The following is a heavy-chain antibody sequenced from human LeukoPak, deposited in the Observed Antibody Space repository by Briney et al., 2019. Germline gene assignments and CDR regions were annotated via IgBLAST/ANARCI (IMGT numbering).Heavy chain of an antibody. CDR2: IYYSGST. V-gene: IGHV4-39*01. Sequence: SETLSLTCTVSGGSISSSSYYWGWIRQPPGKGLEWIGSIYYSGSTYYNPSLKSRVTISVDTSKNQFSLKLSSVTAADTAVYYCARVQQLWQFCWFDPWGQGTLVTVSS. CDR1: GGSISSSSYY. CDR3: ARVQQLWQFCWFDP. D-gene: IGHD5-18*01. J-gene: IGHJ5*02.